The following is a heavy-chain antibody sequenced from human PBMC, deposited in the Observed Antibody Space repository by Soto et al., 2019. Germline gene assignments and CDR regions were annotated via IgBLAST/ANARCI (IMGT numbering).Heavy chain of an antibody. CDR3: ARGTGYDYGASDY. V-gene: IGHV1-18*01. J-gene: IGHJ4*02. CDR2: ISVYNGNA. Sequence: QVQLVQSGDEVKKPGASVKVSCKASGYTFSKYGISWVRQAPGQGLEWMGWISVYNGNANYAQKFQGGVTVTTDTSTSTAYMDLRSLRSDDTAVYYCARGTGYDYGASDYWGQGTLVTVSS. CDR1: GYTFSKYG. D-gene: IGHD5-12*01.